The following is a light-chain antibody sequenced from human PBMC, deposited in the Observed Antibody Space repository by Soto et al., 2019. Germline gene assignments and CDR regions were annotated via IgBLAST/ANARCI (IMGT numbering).Light chain of an antibody. Sequence: QSALTQPASVSGSPGQSITISCTGTSSDVGGYNYVSWYQQHPGKAPKPMIYEVSNRPSGVSNRFSGSKSGNTASLTISGLQAEDEADYYCSSYTSSSTLHRVFGGGTKLTVL. J-gene: IGLJ3*02. CDR3: SSYTSSSTLHRV. V-gene: IGLV2-14*01. CDR1: SSDVGGYNY. CDR2: EVS.